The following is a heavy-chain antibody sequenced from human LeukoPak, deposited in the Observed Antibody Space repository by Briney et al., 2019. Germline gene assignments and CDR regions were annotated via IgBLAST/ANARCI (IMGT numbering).Heavy chain of an antibody. V-gene: IGHV3-23*01. CDR1: GFAFSSQD. Sequence: PGRSLRLSCAASGFAFSSQDMGWVRQAPGKGLEWVSAISDSGDRTYYVDSVKGRFTISRDNSKNTLYLQMNSLRADDTAVYYCAKDARRSSGWYFFDHWGQGTLVTVSS. D-gene: IGHD6-19*01. J-gene: IGHJ4*02. CDR3: AKDARRSSGWYFFDH. CDR2: ISDSGDRT.